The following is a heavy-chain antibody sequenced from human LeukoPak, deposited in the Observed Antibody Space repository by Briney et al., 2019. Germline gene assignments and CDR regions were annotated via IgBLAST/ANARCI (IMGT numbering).Heavy chain of an antibody. J-gene: IGHJ4*02. CDR1: GFNFGDYA. V-gene: IGHV3-49*03. Sequence: GGSLRLSCSASGFNFGDYALSWFRQAPGKGLEWVGFIRSKDYAATPKYAASVKDRFIISRDDSKSIAYLQMTSLKAADTAVYYCTRAEEVERWLQPKCDYWGQGTLVTVSS. CDR3: TRAEEVERWLQPKCDY. CDR2: IRSKDYAATP. D-gene: IGHD5-24*01.